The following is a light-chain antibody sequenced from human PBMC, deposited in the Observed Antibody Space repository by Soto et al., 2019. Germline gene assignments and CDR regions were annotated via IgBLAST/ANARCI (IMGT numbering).Light chain of an antibody. CDR3: QQYKDYTYT. CDR1: QRVDRW. V-gene: IGKV1-5*01. Sequence: DIPMTQSPAXLSASVGDRVTITCRASQRVDRWLAWYQQKPGQAPKLLISDASTLESGVPSRFSGSGSVTEFTLTITSLQPDDFATYYCQQYKDYTYTFGQGTRVESK. J-gene: IGKJ2*01. CDR2: DAS.